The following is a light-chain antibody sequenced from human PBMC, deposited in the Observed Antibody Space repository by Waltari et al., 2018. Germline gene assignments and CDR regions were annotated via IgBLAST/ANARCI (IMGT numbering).Light chain of an antibody. CDR2: GTY. V-gene: IGKV3-15*01. CDR3: QQYDDWPHS. Sequence: ETLMTQSPATLSLSPGNRATLSCRASQRIGLNLAWYLQRPCQPPRLLIYGTYTRATGVPATFSGSGSGTEFTLTISSLQSEDFGTYYCQQYDDWPHSFGPGTKVDIK. J-gene: IGKJ3*01. CDR1: QRIGLN.